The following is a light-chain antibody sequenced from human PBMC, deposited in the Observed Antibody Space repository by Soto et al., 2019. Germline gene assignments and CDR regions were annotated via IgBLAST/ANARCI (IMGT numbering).Light chain of an antibody. J-gene: IGKJ1*01. CDR3: QQYHNWPA. CDR1: LSVFSS. Sequence: VVLTQSPATLSLSPGERATLSCRASLSVFSSLAWYQQKPGQAPRLLIYGAATRATGIPARFSGSGSGTEFTLTISSLQSEDFAVYYCQQYHNWPAFGQGTKV. V-gene: IGKV3-15*01. CDR2: GAA.